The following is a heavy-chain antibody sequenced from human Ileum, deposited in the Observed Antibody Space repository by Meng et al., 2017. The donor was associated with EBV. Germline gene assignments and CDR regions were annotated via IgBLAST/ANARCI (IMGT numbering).Heavy chain of an antibody. J-gene: IGHJ5*02. CDR3: AYYFVGRGGPGS. D-gene: IGHD3-9*01. CDR2: MYDSENA. V-gene: IGHV4-61*03. Sequence: QLQASGPGPVKPSEPLPLTCSVSGGSGSSNDYHWSWIRQPPGKGLEWIGCMYDSENAKYNPSLNSRVTISIDTTRNHFVLKLTSVTAADTAVYYCAYYFVGRGGPGSWGQGTLVTVSS. CDR1: GGSGSSNDYH.